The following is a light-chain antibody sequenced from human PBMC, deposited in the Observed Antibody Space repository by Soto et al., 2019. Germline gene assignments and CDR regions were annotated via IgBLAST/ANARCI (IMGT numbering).Light chain of an antibody. V-gene: IGKV3-15*01. J-gene: IGKJ3*01. CDR3: QHYSNWPPT. CDR1: ESVHSN. CDR2: YAS. Sequence: EMVMTQSPATLSVSPGERVTLSCRASESVHSNLAWYQQKPGQGPSLLIYYASTRVTGVPDRFSGSGSGTEFTLPISRLQSEDFGVYYCQHYSNWPPTFGPGTKVEIK.